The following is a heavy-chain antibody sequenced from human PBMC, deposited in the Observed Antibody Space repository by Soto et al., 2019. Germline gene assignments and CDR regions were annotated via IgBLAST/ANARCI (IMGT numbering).Heavy chain of an antibody. Sequence: QVQLVQSGPEVKKPGSSVKVSCKSSGGTFSSDGISWVRQAPGQGLEWMGGVIPIFGAANYAQRFQGRVTITADKSTSTGYMELSSLRSEDTAVYYCATEGRQLSYSSYGLDVWGQGTTVIVSS. CDR1: GGTFSSDG. J-gene: IGHJ6*02. CDR2: VIPIFGAA. D-gene: IGHD2-21*01. V-gene: IGHV1-69*06. CDR3: ATEGRQLSYSSYGLDV.